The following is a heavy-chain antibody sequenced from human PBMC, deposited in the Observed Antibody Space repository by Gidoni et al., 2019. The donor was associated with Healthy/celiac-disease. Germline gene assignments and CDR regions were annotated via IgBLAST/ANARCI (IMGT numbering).Heavy chain of an antibody. CDR3: ASSRYDFWSGYRHPYYYYYMDV. D-gene: IGHD3-3*01. V-gene: IGHV3-53*01. Sequence: EVQLVESGGGVIQPGGYLRLSCAASGFTVSSNYMSWVRQAPGKGLEWFSVIYSGGSTYYADSVKGRFTISRDNSKNTLYLQMNSLRAEDTAVYYCASSRYDFWSGYRHPYYYYYMDVWGKGTTVTVSS. CDR1: GFTVSSNY. J-gene: IGHJ6*03. CDR2: IYSGGST.